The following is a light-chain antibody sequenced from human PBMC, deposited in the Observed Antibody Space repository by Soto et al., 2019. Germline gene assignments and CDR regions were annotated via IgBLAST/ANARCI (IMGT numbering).Light chain of an antibody. CDR3: QQYDNLPSFT. Sequence: DIQMTQSPSSLSASVGDRVTITCQASQDISNYLNWYQQKPGKAPKLLMYDASNLETGVPSRFSGSGSWTDFTFTITSLQPEDIATSYCQQYDNLPSFTYSPGTKVYI. CDR1: QDISNY. V-gene: IGKV1-33*01. CDR2: DAS. J-gene: IGKJ3*01.